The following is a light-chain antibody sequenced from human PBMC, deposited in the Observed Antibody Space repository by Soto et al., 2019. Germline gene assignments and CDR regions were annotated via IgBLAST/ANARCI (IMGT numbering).Light chain of an antibody. V-gene: IGLV2-23*01. CDR1: SSDVGSYNL. CDR3: CSYAGSSTFYV. CDR2: EGS. J-gene: IGLJ1*01. Sequence: LTQSASVSGSPGQSITISCTGTSSDVGSYNLVSWYQQHPGKAPKLMIYEGSKRPSGVSNRFSGSKSGNTASLTISGLQAEDEADYYCCSYAGSSTFYVFGTGTKVTVL.